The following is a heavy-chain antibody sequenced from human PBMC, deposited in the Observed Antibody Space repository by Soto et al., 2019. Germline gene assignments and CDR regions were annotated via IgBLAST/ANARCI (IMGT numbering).Heavy chain of an antibody. V-gene: IGHV3-11*01. CDR1: GFTFSDYS. J-gene: IGHJ4*02. CDR2: ISISGNTI. D-gene: IGHD5-18*01. CDR3: ARDQDTAMVMATTDYYFDY. Sequence: QVQLVESGGGLVKPGGSLKLSCAASGFTFSDYSMSWIRQAPGKGLEWVSYISISGNTIHYADSVKGRFTISRDNAKSSLYLQMNSLTAEDTAVYYCARDQDTAMVMATTDYYFDYWGQGTLVTVSS.